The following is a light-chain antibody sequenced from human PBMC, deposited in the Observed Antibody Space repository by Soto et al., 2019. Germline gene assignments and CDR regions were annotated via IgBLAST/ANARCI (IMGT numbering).Light chain of an antibody. CDR3: QTWGTGIWL. V-gene: IGLV4-69*01. Sequence: QLVLTQSPSASASLGASVKLTCTLSSGHINYAIAWHQQQPEKGPRYLMKLNSDGSHSKGDGIPDRFSGSSSGAERYLTISSLQSEDEADYYCQTWGTGIWLFGGGTKVTVL. CDR1: SGHINYA. J-gene: IGLJ3*02. CDR2: LNSDGSH.